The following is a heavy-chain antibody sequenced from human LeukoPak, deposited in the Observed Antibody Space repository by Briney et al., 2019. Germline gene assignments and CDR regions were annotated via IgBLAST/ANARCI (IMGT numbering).Heavy chain of an antibody. CDR3: AKSWGTDY. CDR2: INSDGRST. D-gene: IGHD7-27*01. CDR1: GFTFSSSW. Sequence: GGSLRVSCVAPGFTFSSSWMHLVRQAPGKGLVWVSRINSDGRSTRYADFVKCRFTISRDNAKNTLYLQMNTLRAEDTAVYYCAKSWGTDYWCQGTLVIVSS. J-gene: IGHJ4*02. V-gene: IGHV3-74*01.